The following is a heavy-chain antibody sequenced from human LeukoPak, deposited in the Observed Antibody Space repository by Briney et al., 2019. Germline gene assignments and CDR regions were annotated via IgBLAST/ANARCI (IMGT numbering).Heavy chain of an antibody. D-gene: IGHD6-25*01. Sequence: SETLSLTCAVYGGSFSGYYWSWIRQPPGKGLEWIGEINHSGSTNYNPSLKSRVTISVDTSKNQFSLKLSSVTAADTAVYYCARGRAATSYYYYYGMNVWGQGTTVTVSS. CDR3: ARGRAATSYYYYYGMNV. J-gene: IGHJ6*02. V-gene: IGHV4-34*01. CDR1: GGSFSGYY. CDR2: INHSGST.